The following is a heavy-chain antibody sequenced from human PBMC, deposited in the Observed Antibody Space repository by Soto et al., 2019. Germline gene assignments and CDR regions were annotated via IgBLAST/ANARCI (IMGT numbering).Heavy chain of an antibody. V-gene: IGHV6-1*01. J-gene: IGHJ6*02. Sequence: SQTLSLTCAISVDSVSSNSAPWNWIRQSPSRGLEWLGRAYYRSQWYYDSAVSVRSRITVIPDTSKNQFSLQLNSVTPEDTAVYYCKKQKGDSRTYNGMEVWGQGTTVTVSS. CDR1: VDSVSSNSAP. D-gene: IGHD2-21*02. CDR3: KKQKGDSRTYNGMEV. CDR2: AYYRSQWYY.